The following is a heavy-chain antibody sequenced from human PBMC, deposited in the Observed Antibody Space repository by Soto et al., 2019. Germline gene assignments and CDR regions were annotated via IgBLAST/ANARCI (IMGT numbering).Heavy chain of an antibody. CDR1: GFIFSDYY. Sequence: QVQLVESGGDLVKPGGSLRLSCAASGFIFSDYYMSWIRQAPGKGLEWVSYISISGNYIYYADSVKGRFTIPRDTANNSLYLQMHSLRVEDTAVYYCAGKAVGSEKYFGHWGQGTLVNGSS. D-gene: IGHD6-19*01. CDR2: ISISGNYI. CDR3: AGKAVGSEKYFGH. V-gene: IGHV3-11*01. J-gene: IGHJ1*01.